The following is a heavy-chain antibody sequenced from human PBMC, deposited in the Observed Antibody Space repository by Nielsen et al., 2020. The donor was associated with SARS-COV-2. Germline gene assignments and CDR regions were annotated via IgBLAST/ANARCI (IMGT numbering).Heavy chain of an antibody. CDR3: ARAERYSSEDV. CDR1: GYRLTELP. J-gene: IGHJ4*02. D-gene: IGHD6-25*01. Sequence: ASVKVSCKVSGYRLTELPMHWVRQAPGRGLEWMGGFDLEDGGTTNAQRFQGRVTVTSDTSTSTAYLELGSLRSDDTAVYYCARAERYSSEDVWGQGTLVTVSS. CDR2: FDLEDGGT. V-gene: IGHV1-24*01.